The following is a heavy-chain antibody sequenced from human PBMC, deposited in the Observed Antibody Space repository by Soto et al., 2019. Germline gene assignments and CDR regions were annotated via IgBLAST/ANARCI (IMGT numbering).Heavy chain of an antibody. CDR3: ARAGSAGYYNSNWFDP. D-gene: IGHD3-10*01. V-gene: IGHV1-69*13. Sequence: ASVRVSCKACGGTFSSYAISWVRQAPGQGLEWMGGIIPIFGTANYAQKFQGRVTITADESTSTAYMELSSLRSEDTAVYYCARAGSAGYYNSNWFDPWGQGTLVTVSS. J-gene: IGHJ5*02. CDR1: GGTFSSYA. CDR2: IIPIFGTA.